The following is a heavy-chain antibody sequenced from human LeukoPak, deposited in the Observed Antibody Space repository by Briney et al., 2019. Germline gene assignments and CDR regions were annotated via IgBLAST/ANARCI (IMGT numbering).Heavy chain of an antibody. CDR1: GFTFTSYS. D-gene: IGHD1-7*01. CDR3: ARKAQYNGHYPLYY. J-gene: IGHJ4*02. CDR2: TSDRGDYT. V-gene: IGHV3-23*01. Sequence: PGGSLRLSCAASGFTFTSYSMSWVRQAPGKGLEWVSGTSDRGDYTYYADSVKGRFTISRDSSKNTLFLQMNSLRAEDTALYFCARKAQYNGHYPLYYWGQGTLVTVSS.